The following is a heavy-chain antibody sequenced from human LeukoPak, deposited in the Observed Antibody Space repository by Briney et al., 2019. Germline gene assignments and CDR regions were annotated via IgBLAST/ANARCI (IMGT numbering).Heavy chain of an antibody. D-gene: IGHD6-6*01. CDR3: ASYASYSSSSNWFDS. Sequence: TSETLRLTCTVSGGSISSYYWSWIGQPPGKGLEWIGYIYYSGSTNYNPSLKSRVTISVDTSKNQFSLKLSSVTAADTAVYYCASYASYSSSSNWFDSYSRGTLAIVSS. CDR1: GGSISSYY. CDR2: IYYSGST. J-gene: IGHJ5*01. V-gene: IGHV4-59*08.